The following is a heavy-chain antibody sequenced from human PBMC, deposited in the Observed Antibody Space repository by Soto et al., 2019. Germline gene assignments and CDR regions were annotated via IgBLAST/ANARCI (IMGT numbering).Heavy chain of an antibody. D-gene: IGHD3-22*01. V-gene: IGHV1-69*01. CDR1: GGTFSSYA. CDR3: ARACYYDSSGYPGAFDI. J-gene: IGHJ3*02. Sequence: QVQLVQSGAEVKKPGSSVKVSCKASGGTFSSYAISWVRQAPGQGLEWMVGIIPIFGTANYAQKFQGRVTITADESTSTAYMERSSLRSEDTAVYYCARACYYDSSGYPGAFDIWGQGTMVTVSS. CDR2: IIPIFGTA.